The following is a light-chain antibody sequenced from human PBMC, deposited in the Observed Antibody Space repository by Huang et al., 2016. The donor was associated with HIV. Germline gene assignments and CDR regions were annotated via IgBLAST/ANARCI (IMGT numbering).Light chain of an antibody. CDR1: QSVSSY. Sequence: EIVLTQSPATLSLSPGESATLSCRASQSVSSYLTWYQQKPGQAPRLLIYDASKRATGIPARFSGSGSGTDFTLTISSLEPEDFAVYYCQQRSNWPLMYTFGQGTKLEIK. V-gene: IGKV3-11*01. J-gene: IGKJ2*01. CDR3: QQRSNWPLMYT. CDR2: DAS.